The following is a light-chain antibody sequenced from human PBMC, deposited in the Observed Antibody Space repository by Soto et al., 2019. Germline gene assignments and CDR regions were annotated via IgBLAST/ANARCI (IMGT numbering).Light chain of an antibody. CDR2: AAS. J-gene: IGKJ5*01. Sequence: QFTQSPSSRSACVGAIFTITCRASQVISSYLAWYQQKRGKAPKRLIYAASTLQGGVPSRFSGSGSGTDFTLTINSLQPEDLVTYCCQQLNSYPITFGQGTRLEI. CDR1: QVISSY. CDR3: QQLNSYPIT. V-gene: IGKV1-9*01.